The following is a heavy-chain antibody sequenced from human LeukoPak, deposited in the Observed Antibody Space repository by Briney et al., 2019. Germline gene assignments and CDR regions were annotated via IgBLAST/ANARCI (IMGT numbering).Heavy chain of an antibody. CDR3: ASAIAAEIDY. CDR2: IYYSGST. J-gene: IGHJ4*02. D-gene: IGHD6-6*01. Sequence: SETLSLTCTVSGGSISSYYWGWIRQPPGKGLEWIGSIYYSGSTYYNPSLKSRVTISVDTSKNQFSLKLSSVTAADTAVYYCASAIAAEIDYWGQGTLVTVSS. V-gene: IGHV4-39*07. CDR1: GGSISSYY.